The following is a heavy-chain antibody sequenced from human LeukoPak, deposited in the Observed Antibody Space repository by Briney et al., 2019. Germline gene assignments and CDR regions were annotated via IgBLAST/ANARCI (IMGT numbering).Heavy chain of an antibody. CDR2: IYYSGST. CDR1: GGSISSSSYY. J-gene: IGHJ4*02. CDR3: ARRPVRQLWFRGAFDY. V-gene: IGHV4-39*01. Sequence: SETLSLTCTVSGGSISSSSYYWGWIRQPPVKGLEWIGSIYYSGSTYYNPSLKSRVTISVDTSKNQFSLKLSSVTAADTAVYYCARRPVRQLWFRGAFDYWGQGTLVTVSS. D-gene: IGHD5-18*01.